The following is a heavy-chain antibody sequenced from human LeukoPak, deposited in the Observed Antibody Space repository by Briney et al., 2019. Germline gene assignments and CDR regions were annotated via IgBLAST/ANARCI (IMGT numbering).Heavy chain of an antibody. J-gene: IGHJ4*02. D-gene: IGHD6-19*01. Sequence: SETLSLTCAVYGGSFSGYYWSWIRQPPGKGLEWIGYIFYTGSGSTSHNPSLKSRVTISVDTSKNQFSLNLDSVTAADTAEYYCARHAVYAGSGWAFDFWGQGTLVTVSS. V-gene: IGHV4-59*08. CDR3: ARHAVYAGSGWAFDF. CDR2: IFYTGSGST. CDR1: GGSFSGYY.